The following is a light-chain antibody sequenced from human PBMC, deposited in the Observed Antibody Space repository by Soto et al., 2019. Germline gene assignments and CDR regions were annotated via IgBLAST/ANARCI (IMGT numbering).Light chain of an antibody. V-gene: IGKV1-39*01. J-gene: IGKJ5*01. CDR1: QDIRNS. Sequence: DVQMSQSPLFMSASVGDRVTITCQASQDIRNSLNWYRQKPGKAPELLIYSASNLQSGVPSRFSGSGSGTDFTLTISGLQSEDFATYYCQQSFSTPTFGQGTRLETK. CDR3: QQSFSTPT. CDR2: SAS.